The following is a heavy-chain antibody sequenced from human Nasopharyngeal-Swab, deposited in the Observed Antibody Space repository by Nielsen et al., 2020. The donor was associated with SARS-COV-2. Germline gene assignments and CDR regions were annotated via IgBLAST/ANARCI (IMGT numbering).Heavy chain of an antibody. CDR3: VRPEGVATSFKYYFQYGMDV. CDR2: FYPRYSYT. V-gene: IGHV5-51*01. CDR1: GFSFTSYC. D-gene: IGHD5-12*01. Sequence: GESLKISCKGSGFSFTSYCIARVRQIPWKGLEWICIFYPRYSYTRYSPSFQGQVTISADKSISTAYLQWSSLKAWDTAMYYCVRPEGVATSFKYYFQYGMDVWGQGTMVTVPS. J-gene: IGHJ6*02.